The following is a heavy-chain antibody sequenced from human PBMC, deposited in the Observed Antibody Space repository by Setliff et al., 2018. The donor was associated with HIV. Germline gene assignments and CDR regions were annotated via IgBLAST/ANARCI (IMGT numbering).Heavy chain of an antibody. J-gene: IGHJ4*02. Sequence: SETLSLTCTVSGGYIGGTTFYWGWVRQSPERGLEWIGSVYYTGRTFYNPSIKTRVNISIDTSSDQFSLEVTSATDADTAIYFCARQGYTRSFFNYWGRGTLVTV. CDR3: ARQGYTRSFFNY. CDR1: GGYIGGTTFY. D-gene: IGHD5-18*01. V-gene: IGHV4-39*01. CDR2: VYYTGRT.